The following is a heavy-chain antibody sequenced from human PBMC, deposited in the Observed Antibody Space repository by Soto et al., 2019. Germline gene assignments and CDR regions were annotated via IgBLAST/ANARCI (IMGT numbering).Heavy chain of an antibody. V-gene: IGHV1-8*01. CDR3: ARAPSRFVHWLSLNYFAY. J-gene: IGHJ4*02. Sequence: ASVKVSCKASGYTFTSYDINWVRQATGQGLEWMGWMNPNSGNTGYAQKFQGRVTVTRNTSISTAYMELSSLRSEDTAVYYCARAPSRFVHWLSLNYFAYWRQRPLLPVSS. CDR1: GYTFTSYD. CDR2: MNPNSGNT. D-gene: IGHD3-9*01.